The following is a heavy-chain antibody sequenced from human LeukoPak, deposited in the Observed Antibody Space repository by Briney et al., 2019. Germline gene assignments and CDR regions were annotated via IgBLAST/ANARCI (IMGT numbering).Heavy chain of an antibody. CDR2: IYFSGNT. CDR3: ASLTTVTTTYYFDD. Sequence: SETLSLTCTVSGGSISSSNYYWGWVRQPPGKGLEWIGSIYFSGNTYYNPSLKSRVTKSIDTSKNQFSLKLTSVTAADTAVYYCASLTTVTTTYYFDDWGQGTLVIVSS. J-gene: IGHJ4*02. V-gene: IGHV4-39*01. D-gene: IGHD4-17*01. CDR1: GGSISSSNYY.